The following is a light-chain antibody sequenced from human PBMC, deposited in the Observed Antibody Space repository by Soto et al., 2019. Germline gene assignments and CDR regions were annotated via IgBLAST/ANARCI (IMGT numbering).Light chain of an antibody. CDR1: SGHSTYI. V-gene: IGLV4-60*02. J-gene: IGLJ3*02. Sequence: QSVLTQSSSASASLGSSVKLTCILSSGHSTYIIASHQPQPGKAPRFLMTLDRSGSYNRGSGVPDRFSGSSSGADRYLTISNLQFEDEGDYYCETWYSNTHKVFGGGTKLTVL. CDR3: ETWYSNTHKV. CDR2: LDRSGSY.